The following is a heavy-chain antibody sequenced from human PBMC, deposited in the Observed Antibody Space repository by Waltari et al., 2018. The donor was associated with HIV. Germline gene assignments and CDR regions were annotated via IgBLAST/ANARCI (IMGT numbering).Heavy chain of an antibody. CDR1: ADTINTSY. CDR3: ARTVGTSISGVITYNWFDS. D-gene: IGHD3-3*01. V-gene: IGHV4-59*01. CDR2: IYYTGTS. Sequence: QVQLQESGTGLVKHSEPLSLTCNVSADTINTSYPSWIRQSPAKGLEWIGYIYYTGTSNYNPSPSLKSLVTMSLDTSKTQFSLKLTSVSAADTAVYYCARTVGTSISGVITYNWFDSWGQGTLVTVSS. J-gene: IGHJ5*01.